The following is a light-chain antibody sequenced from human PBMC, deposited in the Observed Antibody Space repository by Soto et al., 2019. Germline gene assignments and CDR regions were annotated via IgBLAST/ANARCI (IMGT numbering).Light chain of an antibody. J-gene: IGKJ1*01. CDR2: KAS. V-gene: IGKV1-5*03. Sequence: DIQMTQSPSTLSASVGDRVTITCRASQSISSWLAWYQQRPGKAPKLLIHKASNLESGVPSRFSGSGSGTEFTLTISSLQRDDCATYLQHRYGKSAWTLGHGTKVDIK. CDR1: QSISSW. CDR3: HRYGKSAWT.